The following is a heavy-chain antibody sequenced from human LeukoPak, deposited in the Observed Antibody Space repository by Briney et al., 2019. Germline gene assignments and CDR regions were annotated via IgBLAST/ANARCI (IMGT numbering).Heavy chain of an antibody. V-gene: IGHV1-69*13. J-gene: IGHJ4*02. CDR2: IIPIVGTT. CDR1: GGTFISYA. Sequence: SVKVSCKASGGTFISYAFSWVRQAPGQGLEWMGGIIPIVGTTNYAQMFQGRVTITADESTSTAYMELSSLRSEDTAVYYCARGGYYYDSSGYSYLPDYWGQGTLVTVS. CDR3: ARGGYYYDSSGYSYLPDY. D-gene: IGHD3-22*01.